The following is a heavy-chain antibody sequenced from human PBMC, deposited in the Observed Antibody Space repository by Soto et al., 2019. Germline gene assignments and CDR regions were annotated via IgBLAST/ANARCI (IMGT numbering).Heavy chain of an antibody. CDR1: QFTFSNDG. D-gene: IGHD5-12*01. J-gene: IGHJ4*02. V-gene: IGHV3-33*01. Sequence: QVQLVESGGGVVQPGRSLRLSCEASQFTFSNDGMHWVRQAPGKGLEWVAVIWNDGSSRYYADSVKGRFTISRDNSKNTLFLQMNNLRAEDTAVYHCARPDIVASIGGALDCWGQGTLVTVSS. CDR3: ARPDIVASIGGALDC. CDR2: IWNDGSSR.